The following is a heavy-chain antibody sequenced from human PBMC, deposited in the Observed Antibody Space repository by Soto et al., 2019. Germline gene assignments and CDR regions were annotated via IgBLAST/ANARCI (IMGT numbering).Heavy chain of an antibody. Sequence: QVQLQESGPGLVKPSGTLSLTCALSGASIITDNWWSWVRQPPGKEMEWIGEIYHSGNTNFNPSDKSRVTISVDTSKNQFSLTVSSVTGADTAIYYCARASASSKLRGVVINWGQGTLVTVSS. CDR3: ARASASSKLRGVVIN. CDR2: IYHSGNT. CDR1: GASIITDNW. D-gene: IGHD3-10*01. V-gene: IGHV4-4*02. J-gene: IGHJ4*02.